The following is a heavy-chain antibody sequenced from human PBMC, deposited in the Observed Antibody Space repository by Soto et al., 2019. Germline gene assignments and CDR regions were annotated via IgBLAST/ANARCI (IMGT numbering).Heavy chain of an antibody. CDR3: AKVGGYCSSTSCSNY. J-gene: IGHJ4*02. D-gene: IGHD2-2*03. V-gene: IGHV3-23*01. Sequence: GGSLRLSCAASGFTFSSYAMSWVRQAPGKGLEWVSAISGSGGSTYYADSVKGRFTISRDNSKNTLYLQMNSLRAEDTAVYYCAKVGGYCSSTSCSNYWGQGTLVTVSS. CDR1: GFTFSSYA. CDR2: ISGSGGST.